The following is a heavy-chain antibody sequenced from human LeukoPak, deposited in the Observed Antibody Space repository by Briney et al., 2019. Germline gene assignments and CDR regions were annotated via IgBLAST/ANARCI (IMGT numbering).Heavy chain of an antibody. Sequence: PSETLSLICAVYGGSFSGYYWSWIRQPPGKGLEWIGEINHSGSTNYNPSLKSRVTISVDTSKNQFSLKLSSVTAADTAVYYCARGPYSSSWYTRYNWFDPWGQGTLVTVSS. CDR1: GGSFSGYY. D-gene: IGHD6-13*01. V-gene: IGHV4-34*01. CDR3: ARGPYSSSWYTRYNWFDP. J-gene: IGHJ5*02. CDR2: INHSGST.